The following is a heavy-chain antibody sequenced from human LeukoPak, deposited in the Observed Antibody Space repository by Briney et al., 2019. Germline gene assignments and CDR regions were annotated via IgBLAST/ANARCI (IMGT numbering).Heavy chain of an antibody. CDR3: ARRHKHYYQIDY. V-gene: IGHV1-46*01. Sequence: ASVKVSCKTSGYTFTTYYMHWVRQAPGQGLEWMGIINPSGGTTNYAQKFQGRVTMTRDTSTTTVYMELSSLRSDDTAVFYCARRHKHYYQIDYWGQGTLVTVSS. J-gene: IGHJ4*02. D-gene: IGHD1-26*01. CDR1: GYTFTTYY. CDR2: INPSGGTT.